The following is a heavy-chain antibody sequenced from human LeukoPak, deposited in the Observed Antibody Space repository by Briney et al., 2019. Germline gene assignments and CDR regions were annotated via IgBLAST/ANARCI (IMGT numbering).Heavy chain of an antibody. V-gene: IGHV1-18*01. CDR1: GYTFTSYG. CDR2: ICAYNGNT. CDR3: ARNGYCSGGSCYFHYGMDV. J-gene: IGHJ6*02. Sequence: ASLKVSCKASGYTFTSYGISWVRQAPGQGLEWMGWICAYNGNTNYAQKLQGRVTMTTDTSTGTAYMALRSLRSDDTAVYYCARNGYCSGGSCYFHYGMDVWGQGTTVTVSS. D-gene: IGHD2-15*01.